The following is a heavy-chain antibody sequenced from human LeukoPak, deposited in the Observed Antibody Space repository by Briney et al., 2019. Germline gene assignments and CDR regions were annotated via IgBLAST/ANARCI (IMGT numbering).Heavy chain of an antibody. CDR1: GYTFTGYY. CDR2: INPNSGNT. V-gene: IGHV1-8*02. D-gene: IGHD6-19*01. CDR3: ARGPYSSGWYVLNYYYYYMDV. J-gene: IGHJ6*03. Sequence: ASVKVSCKASGYTFTGYYMHWVRQAPGQGLEWMGWINPNSGNTGYAQKFQGRVTMTRNTSISTAYMELSSLRSEDTAVYYCARGPYSSGWYVLNYYYYYMDVWGKGTTVTISS.